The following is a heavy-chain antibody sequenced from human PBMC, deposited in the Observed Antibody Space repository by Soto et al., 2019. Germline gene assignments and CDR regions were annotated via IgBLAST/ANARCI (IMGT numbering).Heavy chain of an antibody. CDR1: GGSMSGGDYF. CDR3: ARRVPPGSSVWGWFDT. Sequence: SETLSLTCTVSGGSMSGGDYFWSWIRQPPGKGLEWIGYKQNSGGTYYNPSLKSRLTISLEESKNQFSLRLTSVTAADTAVYFCARRVPPGSSVWGWFDTWGQGALVTVSS. V-gene: IGHV4-30-4*01. J-gene: IGHJ5*02. D-gene: IGHD2-15*01. CDR2: KQNSGGT.